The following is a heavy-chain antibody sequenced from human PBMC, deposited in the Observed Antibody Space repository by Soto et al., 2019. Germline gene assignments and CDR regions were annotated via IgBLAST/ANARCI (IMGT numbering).Heavy chain of an antibody. CDR1: GFSFSSHA. CDR2: ISSTSSYI. CDR3: VRDGRLQLQGEFFDL. D-gene: IGHD2-21*02. Sequence: DVQLVESGGGLVKPGGSLRLSCAASGFSFSSHAMNWVRPPPPPPPPRVSSISSTSSYIHHAASVKGRVTISRDNAKSSLYLQLDGLRVDDTGVYYCVRDGRLQLQGEFFDLWGQGILVTVSS. V-gene: IGHV3-21*06. J-gene: IGHJ5*02.